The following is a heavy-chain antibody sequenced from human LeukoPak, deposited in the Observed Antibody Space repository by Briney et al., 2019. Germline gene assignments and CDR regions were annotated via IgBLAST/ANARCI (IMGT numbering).Heavy chain of an antibody. D-gene: IGHD4-17*01. J-gene: IGHJ4*02. V-gene: IGHV3-23*01. CDR1: GFTFSSYA. CDR2: ISGSGGST. CDR3: AKDRDYGDFFTGYFDY. Sequence: GGSLRLSRAASGFTFSSYAMSWVRQAPGKGLEWVSAISGSGGSTYYADSVKGRFTISRDNSKNTLYLQMNSLRAEDTAVYYCAKDRDYGDFFTGYFDYWGQGTLVTVSS.